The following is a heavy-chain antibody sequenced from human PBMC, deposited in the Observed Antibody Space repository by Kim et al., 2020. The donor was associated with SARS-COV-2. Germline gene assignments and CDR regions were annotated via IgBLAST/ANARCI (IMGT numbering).Heavy chain of an antibody. CDR2: ISGSGGST. V-gene: IGHV3-23*01. J-gene: IGHJ2*01. CDR3: AKDRPYGDYDPGEWYFDL. CDR1: GFTFSSYA. Sequence: GGSLRLSCAASGFTFSSYAMSWVRQAPGKGLEWVSAISGSGGSTYYADSVKGRFTISRDNSKNTLYLQMNSLRAEDTAVYYWAKDRPYGDYDPGEWYFDLWGRGTLVTVSS. D-gene: IGHD4-17*01.